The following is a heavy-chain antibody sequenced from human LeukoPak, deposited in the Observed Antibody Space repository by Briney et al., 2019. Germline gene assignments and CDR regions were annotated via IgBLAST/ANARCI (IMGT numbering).Heavy chain of an antibody. CDR2: INHSGST. D-gene: IGHD3-10*01. CDR1: GGSFSGYY. Sequence: SETLSLACAVYGGSFSGYYWSWIRQPPGKGLEWIGEINHSGSTNYDPSLKSRVTISVDTSKNQFSLKLSSVTAADTAVYYCARHGSGHDYWGQGTLVTVSS. J-gene: IGHJ4*02. CDR3: ARHGSGHDY. V-gene: IGHV4-34*01.